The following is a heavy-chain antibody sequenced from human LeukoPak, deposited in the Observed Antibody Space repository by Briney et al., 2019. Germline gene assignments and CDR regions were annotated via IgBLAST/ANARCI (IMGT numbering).Heavy chain of an antibody. CDR1: GDSVSSNSAA. Sequence: SQTLSLTCAISGDSVSSNSAAWHWIRQSPSRGLEWLGRTYYRSKWYNEYAVSVKSRITINPDTSKNQFSLQLNSVTPEDTAVYYCARALATNRPDAFDIWGQGTMVTVSS. J-gene: IGHJ3*02. V-gene: IGHV6-1*01. CDR2: TYYRSKWYN. D-gene: IGHD5-24*01. CDR3: ARALATNRPDAFDI.